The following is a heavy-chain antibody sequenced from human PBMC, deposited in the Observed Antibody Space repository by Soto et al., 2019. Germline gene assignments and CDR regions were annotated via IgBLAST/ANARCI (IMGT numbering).Heavy chain of an antibody. CDR1: GVSISSYY. V-gene: IGHV4-59*01. CDR2: IYYSGST. Sequence: SETLSLTCTVSGVSISSYYWSWIRQPPGKGLEWIGYIYYSGSTNYNPSLKSRVTISVDTSKNQLSLKLSSVTAADTAVYYCARYRIAYCSSISCYADYYYMDVWGKGTTVTVSS. D-gene: IGHD2-2*01. CDR3: ARYRIAYCSSISCYADYYYMDV. J-gene: IGHJ6*03.